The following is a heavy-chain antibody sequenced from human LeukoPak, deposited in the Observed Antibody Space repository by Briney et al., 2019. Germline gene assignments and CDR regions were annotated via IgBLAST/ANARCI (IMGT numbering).Heavy chain of an antibody. CDR1: GFTFSSNS. CDR3: ARAFGIARFDP. V-gene: IGHV3-48*04. CDR2: ISSSSSTI. D-gene: IGHD6-13*01. Sequence: GGSLRLSCAASGFTFSSNSMNWVRQAPGKGLEWVSYISSSSSTIYYADSVKGRFTISRDNAKNSLYLQMNSLRAEDTAVYYCARAFGIARFDPWGQGTLVTVSS. J-gene: IGHJ5*02.